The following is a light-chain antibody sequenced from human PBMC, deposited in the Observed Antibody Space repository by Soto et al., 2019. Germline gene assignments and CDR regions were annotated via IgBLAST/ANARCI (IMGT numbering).Light chain of an antibody. CDR3: LQDINYPWT. CDR2: GAS. Sequence: DIQMTQSPSTLSGSVGDRVTITCLASQTISSWLAWYQQKPGKPPKVLIYGASNLQSGVPPRFSGSGSGTDCTLAISSLQPEDAATYYCLQDINYPWTFGQGTKVDIK. J-gene: IGKJ1*01. V-gene: IGKV1-5*01. CDR1: QTISSW.